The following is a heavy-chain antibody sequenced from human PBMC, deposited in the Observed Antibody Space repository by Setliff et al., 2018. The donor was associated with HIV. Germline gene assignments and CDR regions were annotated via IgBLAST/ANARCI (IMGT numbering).Heavy chain of an antibody. CDR1: GGSFSGYY. Sequence: SETLSLTCAVYGGSFSGYYWSWIRQPPGKGLEWIGYIYIDGTPNYNPSLKSRVTISVDTSKNQFSLRLSSVTAADTAVYYCARHSPVTTEDYMDVWGKGTTVTVSS. CDR2: IYIDGTP. D-gene: IGHD4-17*01. V-gene: IGHV4-4*08. CDR3: ARHSPVTTEDYMDV. J-gene: IGHJ6*03.